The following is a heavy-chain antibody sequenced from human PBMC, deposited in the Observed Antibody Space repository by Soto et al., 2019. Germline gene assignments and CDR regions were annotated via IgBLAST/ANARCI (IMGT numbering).Heavy chain of an antibody. CDR2: ISSSISHI. J-gene: IGHJ4*02. CDR3: AREVDY. Sequence: YXVKWVRQPPGNGVEWVSSISSSISHIYYAAPVKFRCTISIDNAKNSLYLQMNSLRAEDTAVYYCAREVDYWGQGTLVTVSS. CDR1: YX. V-gene: IGHV3-21*01.